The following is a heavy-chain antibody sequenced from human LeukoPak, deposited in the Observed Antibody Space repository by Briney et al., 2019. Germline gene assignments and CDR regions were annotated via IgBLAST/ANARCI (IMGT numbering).Heavy chain of an antibody. D-gene: IGHD4-17*01. Sequence: ASVKVSCRASGYTFSGYFMHWVRQAPGQGLEWMGRIIPILGITNYAQKFQGRVTITADKSTSTVYMELSSLRSEDTAVYYCARDDYGDYYFDYWGQGTLVTVSS. CDR1: GYTFSGYF. CDR2: IIPILGIT. J-gene: IGHJ4*02. CDR3: ARDDYGDYYFDY. V-gene: IGHV1-69*04.